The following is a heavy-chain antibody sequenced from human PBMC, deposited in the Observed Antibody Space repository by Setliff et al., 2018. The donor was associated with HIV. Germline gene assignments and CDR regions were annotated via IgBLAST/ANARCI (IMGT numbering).Heavy chain of an antibody. Sequence: ASVKVSCKASGYTFTSYAMHWVRQAPGQRLEWMGWTNAGNGNTKYSQKFQGRVTITRDTSASTAYMELSSLRSEDTAVYYCASTWGLDQPDAFDIWGQGTMVTVSS. D-gene: IGHD3-16*01. CDR1: GYTFTSYA. CDR2: TNAGNGNT. CDR3: ASTWGLDQPDAFDI. V-gene: IGHV1-3*01. J-gene: IGHJ3*02.